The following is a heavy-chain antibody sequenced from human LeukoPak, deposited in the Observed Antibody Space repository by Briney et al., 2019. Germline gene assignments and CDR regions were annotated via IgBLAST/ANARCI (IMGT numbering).Heavy chain of an antibody. CDR1: GFTVSANC. V-gene: IGHV3-23*01. Sequence: PGGSLRLSCAASGFTVSANCMTWVRQAPGKGLEWVSAISGSGGGTYYADSVKGRFTISRDNSKNTLYLQMNSLRAEDTAVYYCAKERSFGTWLGDYWGQGTLVTVSS. CDR2: ISGSGGGT. J-gene: IGHJ4*02. CDR3: AKERSFGTWLGDY. D-gene: IGHD3-3*01.